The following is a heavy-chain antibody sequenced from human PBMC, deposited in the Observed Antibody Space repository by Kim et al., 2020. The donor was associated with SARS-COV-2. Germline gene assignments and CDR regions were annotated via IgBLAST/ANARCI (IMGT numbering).Heavy chain of an antibody. D-gene: IGHD3-10*01. Sequence: GGSLRLSCAASGFTFSSYAMHWVRQAPGKGLEWVAVISYDGSNKYYADSVKGRFTISRDNSKNTLYLQMNSLRAEDTAVYYCARDLWYYYGSGRRIPPGGTGGMDVWGQGTTVTVSS. CDR2: ISYDGSNK. CDR3: ARDLWYYYGSGRRIPPGGTGGMDV. V-gene: IGHV3-30*04. CDR1: GFTFSSYA. J-gene: IGHJ6*02.